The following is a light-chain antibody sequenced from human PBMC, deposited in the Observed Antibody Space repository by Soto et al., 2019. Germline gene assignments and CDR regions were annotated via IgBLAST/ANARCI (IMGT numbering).Light chain of an antibody. CDR1: QSVSSW. CDR2: KAS. Sequence: DIQMTQSPSTLSASVGDRVTITCRASQSVSSWLAWYQQKPGKAPKLLIQKASSLESGVPSRFSGSGSGTEFTLTISSLQPDDFATYYGQQYNQYLRTFGQGTKLEIK. V-gene: IGKV1-5*03. J-gene: IGKJ2*01. CDR3: QQYNQYLRT.